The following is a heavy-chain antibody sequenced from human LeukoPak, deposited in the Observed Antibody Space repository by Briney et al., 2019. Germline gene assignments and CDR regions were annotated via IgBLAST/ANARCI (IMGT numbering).Heavy chain of an antibody. CDR2: IYHSGST. CDR3: ARELPRNWFDP. Sequence: SQTLSLTCTVSGGSISSGGYYWSWIRQPPGKGLEWIGYIYHSGSTYYNPSLKSRVTISVDRSKNQFSLKLSSVTAADTAVYYCARELPRNWFDPWGQGTLVTVSS. D-gene: IGHD3-10*01. V-gene: IGHV4-30-2*01. CDR1: GGSISSGGYY. J-gene: IGHJ5*02.